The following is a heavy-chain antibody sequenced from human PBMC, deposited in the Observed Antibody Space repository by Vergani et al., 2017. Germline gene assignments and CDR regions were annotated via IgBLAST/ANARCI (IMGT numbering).Heavy chain of an antibody. J-gene: IGHJ5*02. CDR2: IIPIFGTA. V-gene: IGHV1-69*01. CDR1: GGTFSSYA. CDR3: ARVGVRYGDKNWYDP. D-gene: IGHD4-17*01. Sequence: QVQLVQSGAEVKKPGSSVKVSCKASGGTFSSYAISWVRQSPGQGLEWMGGIIPIFGTANYAQKFQGRFTITADESTSTAYMELSSLRSEDTAVYYCARVGVRYGDKNWYDPWSQGTLVTVSS.